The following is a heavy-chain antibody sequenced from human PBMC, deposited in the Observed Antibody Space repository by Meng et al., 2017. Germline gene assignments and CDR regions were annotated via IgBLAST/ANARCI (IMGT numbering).Heavy chain of an antibody. CDR2: ISYDGSNK. CDR3: ASLHYGQYYFDY. CDR1: GFTFSGYA. Sequence: GGSLRLSCAASGFTFSGYAMHWVRQAPGKGLEWVAVISYDGSNKYYADSVKGRFTISRDNSKNTLYLQMNSLRAEDTAVYYCASLHYGQYYFDYWGQGTLVTVSS. J-gene: IGHJ4*02. V-gene: IGHV3-30*04. D-gene: IGHD4-17*01.